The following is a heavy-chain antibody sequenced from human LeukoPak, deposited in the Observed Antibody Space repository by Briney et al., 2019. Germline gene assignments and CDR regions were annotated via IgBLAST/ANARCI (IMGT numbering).Heavy chain of an antibody. Sequence: GGSLRLSCAASGFTFSNYGMHWVRQAPGKGLEWVAFIRYDGSNKYYADSVKGRFTISRDNSKNTLYLQMNSLRAEDTAVYYCAKDSTPMITFGGVSDWGQGTLVTVSS. J-gene: IGHJ4*02. D-gene: IGHD3-16*01. CDR1: GFTFSNYG. V-gene: IGHV3-30*02. CDR2: IRYDGSNK. CDR3: AKDSTPMITFGGVSD.